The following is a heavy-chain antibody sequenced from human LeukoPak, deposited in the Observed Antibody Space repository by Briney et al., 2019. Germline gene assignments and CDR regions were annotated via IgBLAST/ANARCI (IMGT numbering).Heavy chain of an antibody. CDR3: AKEGDYGDYVLPPHFDY. CDR2: ISYDGSNK. CDR1: GFTFSSYG. D-gene: IGHD4-17*01. Sequence: SGGSLRLSCAASGFTFSSYGMHWVRQAPGKGLEWVAVISYDGSNKYYADSVKGRFTISRDNSKNTLYLQMNSLRAEDTAVYYCAKEGDYGDYVLPPHFDYRGQGTLVTVSS. J-gene: IGHJ4*02. V-gene: IGHV3-30*18.